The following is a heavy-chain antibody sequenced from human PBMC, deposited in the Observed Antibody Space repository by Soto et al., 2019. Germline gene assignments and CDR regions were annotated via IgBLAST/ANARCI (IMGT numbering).Heavy chain of an antibody. Sequence: QVQLVESGGGVVQPGGSLRLSCAASGFTFNTYAMHWVRQAPGKGLEWVALISFDGHNNYYADSVKGRFTISRDNSENTLFLQMSSMRVDDTAVFYCARVRIRWQTPGGVFGLWGQGTGVTVSS. CDR2: ISFDGHNN. D-gene: IGHD4-17*01. V-gene: IGHV3-30*04. J-gene: IGHJ3*01. CDR3: ARVRIRWQTPGGVFGL. CDR1: GFTFNTYA.